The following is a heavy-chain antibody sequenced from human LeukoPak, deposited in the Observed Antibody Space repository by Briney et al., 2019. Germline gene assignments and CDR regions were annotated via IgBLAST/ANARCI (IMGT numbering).Heavy chain of an antibody. V-gene: IGHV4-59*01. J-gene: IGHJ4*02. CDR3: AADYGDPDTLDY. CDR1: GGSISNYY. D-gene: IGHD4/OR15-4a*01. CDR2: IYYSGTT. Sequence: PSETLSLTCSVSGGSISNYYWSWVRQPPGKALEWIGYIYYSGTTNYNPSLKSRVTMSVDTSKTQFSLRLSSVTAADTAVYYCAADYGDPDTLDYWGQGTLVTVSS.